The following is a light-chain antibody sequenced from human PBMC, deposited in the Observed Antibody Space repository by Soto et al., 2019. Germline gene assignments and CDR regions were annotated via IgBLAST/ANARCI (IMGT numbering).Light chain of an antibody. J-gene: IGLJ1*01. CDR3: SSYISSSIDYV. V-gene: IGLV2-14*01. CDR1: SSDVGGYNY. Sequence: QSALTQPASVSGSPGQSIPMSCTGTSSDVGGYNYVSWYQQHPGKAPKLMIYEVSNRPSGVSNRFSGSKSGNTASLTISGLQAEYESDYYCSSYISSSIDYVFGTGTKLTVL. CDR2: EVS.